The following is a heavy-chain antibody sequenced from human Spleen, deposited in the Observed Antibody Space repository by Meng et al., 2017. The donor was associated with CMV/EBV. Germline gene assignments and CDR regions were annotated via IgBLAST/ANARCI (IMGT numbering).Heavy chain of an antibody. D-gene: IGHD1-1*01. J-gene: IGHJ6*02. CDR1: GFTVSSNY. Sequence: GGSLRLSCAASGFTVSSNYMSWVRQAPGKGLEWVAFIRYDGSNKYYADSVKGRFTISRDNSKTTLYLQMNSLRAEDTAVYYCVRAPKSTGRSLQDYYGMDVWGRGTTVTVSS. CDR2: IRYDGSNK. V-gene: IGHV3-30*02. CDR3: VRAPKSTGRSLQDYYGMDV.